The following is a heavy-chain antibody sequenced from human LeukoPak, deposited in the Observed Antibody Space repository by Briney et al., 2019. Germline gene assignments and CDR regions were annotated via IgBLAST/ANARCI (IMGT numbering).Heavy chain of an antibody. CDR3: ARDVGGGPFFDY. V-gene: IGHV4-59*02. Sequence: SETLSLTCTVSGGSVSSFYWGWIRQPPGKGLEWIGYIYNSGSTDYNHSLKSRVTISVDTSKNQFSLKLSSVTAADTAAYYCARDVGGGPFFDYWGQGTLVTVSS. CDR1: GGSVSSFY. D-gene: IGHD2-15*01. CDR2: IYNSGST. J-gene: IGHJ4*02.